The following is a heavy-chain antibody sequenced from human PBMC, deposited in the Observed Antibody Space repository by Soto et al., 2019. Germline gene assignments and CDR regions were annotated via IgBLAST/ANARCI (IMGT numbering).Heavy chain of an antibody. CDR2: INHSGST. Sequence: SETLSLTCAVYGGSFSGYYWSWIRQPPGKGLEWIGEINHSGSTNYNPSLKSRVTISVDTSKNQFSLKLSSVTAADTAVYYCASWLGPTAGGYFDLWGRGTLVTVSS. V-gene: IGHV4-34*01. D-gene: IGHD1-1*01. CDR1: GGSFSGYY. J-gene: IGHJ2*01. CDR3: ASWLGPTAGGYFDL.